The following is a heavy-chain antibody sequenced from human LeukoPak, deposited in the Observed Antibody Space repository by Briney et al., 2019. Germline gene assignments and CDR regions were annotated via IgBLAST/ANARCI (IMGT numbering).Heavy chain of an antibody. V-gene: IGHV3-7*01. CDR3: AGSYYDFWSGYFCFDY. CDR1: GFTFSSYW. Sequence: GGSLRLSCAASGFTFSSYWMSWVRQAPGKGLEWVANIKQDGSEKYYVDSVKGRFIISRDNAKNSLYLQMNSLRAEDTAVYYCAGSYYDFWSGYFCFDYWGQGTLVTVSS. D-gene: IGHD3-3*01. CDR2: IKQDGSEK. J-gene: IGHJ4*02.